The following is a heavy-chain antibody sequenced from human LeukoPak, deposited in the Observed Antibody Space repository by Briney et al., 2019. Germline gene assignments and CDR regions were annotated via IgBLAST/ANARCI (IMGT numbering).Heavy chain of an antibody. CDR2: IKPNSGGT. V-gene: IGHV1-2*02. CDR1: GYIFTGYY. D-gene: IGHD6-19*01. Sequence: ASVKVSCKASGYIFTGYYIHWVRQAPGQGLEWIGWIKPNSGGTNYAQRFQGRVAMTRDTSISTAYMELSRLRSDDTAVYYCAREDSSGWYGLDYWGQGTLVTVSS. CDR3: AREDSSGWYGLDY. J-gene: IGHJ4*02.